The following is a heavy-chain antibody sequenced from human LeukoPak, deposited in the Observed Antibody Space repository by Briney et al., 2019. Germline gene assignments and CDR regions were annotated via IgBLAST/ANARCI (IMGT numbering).Heavy chain of an antibody. V-gene: IGHV1-8*01. Sequence: GASVKVSCKASGYTFTSYDINWVRQATGQGLEWMGWMNPNSGNTGYAQKFQGRVTITRNTSISTAYMELSSLRSEDTAVYYCARVRYSSGWYVHSYYYYMDVWGKGTTVTISS. D-gene: IGHD6-19*01. CDR3: ARVRYSSGWYVHSYYYYMDV. CDR1: GYTFTSYD. J-gene: IGHJ6*03. CDR2: MNPNSGNT.